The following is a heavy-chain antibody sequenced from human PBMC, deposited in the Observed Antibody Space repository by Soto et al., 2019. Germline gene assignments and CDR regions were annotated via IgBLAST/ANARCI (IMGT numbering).Heavy chain of an antibody. J-gene: IGHJ5*02. Sequence: KQSQTLSLTCAISGDSVSSNSAAWNWIRQSPSRGLEWLGRTYYRSKWYNDYAVSVKSRITINPDTSKNQFSLQLNSVTPEDTAVYYCARDGNSSSSGGTWFDPWGQGTLVTVSS. CDR1: GDSVSSNSAA. V-gene: IGHV6-1*01. CDR2: TYYRSKWYN. CDR3: ARDGNSSSSGGTWFDP. D-gene: IGHD6-6*01.